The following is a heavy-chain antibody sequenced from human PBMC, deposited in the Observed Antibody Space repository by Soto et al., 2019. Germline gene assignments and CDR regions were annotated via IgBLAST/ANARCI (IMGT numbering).Heavy chain of an antibody. CDR3: AKGDCSSTSCYGDY. Sequence: GESLRLSCAASGFTFDDYAMHWVRQAPGKGLEWVSGISWNSGSIGYADSVKGRFTISRDNAKNSLYLQMNSLRAEDTALYYCAKGDCSSTSCYGDYWGQGTLVTVSS. D-gene: IGHD2-2*01. J-gene: IGHJ4*02. CDR2: ISWNSGSI. CDR1: GFTFDDYA. V-gene: IGHV3-9*01.